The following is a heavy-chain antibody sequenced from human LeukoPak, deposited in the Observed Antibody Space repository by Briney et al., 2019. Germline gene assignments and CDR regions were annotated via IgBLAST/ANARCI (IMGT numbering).Heavy chain of an antibody. J-gene: IGHJ4*02. V-gene: IGHV3-23*01. Sequence: GGSLRLSCAASGFTFSSYAMHWVRQAPGEGLEWVSAISPSGDSTSYPDSVKGRFTISRDNSKNTVYLQMNSLTAEDTSIYYCARRLPVAGRTDFFDYWGQGTLVTVSS. CDR2: ISPSGDST. CDR1: GFTFSSYA. D-gene: IGHD6-13*01. CDR3: ARRLPVAGRTDFFDY.